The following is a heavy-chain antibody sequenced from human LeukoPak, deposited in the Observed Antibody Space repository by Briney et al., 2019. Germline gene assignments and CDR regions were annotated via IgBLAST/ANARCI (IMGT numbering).Heavy chain of an antibody. CDR1: GFIFTGSW. Sequence: GGSLRLSCAASGFIFTGSWMSWFRQAPGKGLEGVANIKQDGSQKNYVDSVRGRFTISRDNAKNSLYLQMDSLRVEDTAVYYCARPSSGWYGGNYWGQGTLVTVSS. V-gene: IGHV3-7*01. CDR3: ARPSSGWYGGNY. D-gene: IGHD6-19*01. CDR2: IKQDGSQK. J-gene: IGHJ4*02.